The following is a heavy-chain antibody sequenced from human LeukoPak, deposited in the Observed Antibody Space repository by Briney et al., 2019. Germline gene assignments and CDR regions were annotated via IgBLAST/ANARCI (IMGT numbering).Heavy chain of an antibody. CDR2: ISETGRTT. D-gene: IGHD2-21*02. CDR1: GFSFDAYA. Sequence: PGGSLRISCAASGFSFDAYAMSWVRQAPGKGLEWVSGISETGRTTSYTDSVKGRFTISRDNSKNTLHLQMNRLRAEDTAIYYCAKDHDNTDYYYYFDSWGQGTLVTVSS. J-gene: IGHJ4*02. V-gene: IGHV3-23*01. CDR3: AKDHDNTDYYYYFDS.